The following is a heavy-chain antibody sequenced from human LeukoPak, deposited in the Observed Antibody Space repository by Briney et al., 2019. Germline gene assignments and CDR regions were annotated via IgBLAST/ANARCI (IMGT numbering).Heavy chain of an antibody. CDR2: MNPNRGNT. CDR1: GYTFTSYD. D-gene: IGHD2-15*01. V-gene: IGHV1-8*01. J-gene: IGHJ4*02. Sequence: ASVQVSCKASGYTFTSYDINWVRQATGQGLEWMGWMNPNRGNTGYAQKFQGRVTMTRNTSISTAYIELSSLRSEDTAVYDCARRTCSGGSCSHFDYWGQGTLVTVSS. CDR3: ARRTCSGGSCSHFDY.